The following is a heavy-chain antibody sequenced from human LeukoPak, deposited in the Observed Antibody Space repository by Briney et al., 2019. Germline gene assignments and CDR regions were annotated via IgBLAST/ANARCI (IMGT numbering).Heavy chain of an antibody. CDR3: ARASSITMIDAFDI. Sequence: PSETLSLTXTVSGGSICSYYWSWIRQSPGKGLEWLGYIYYSGSTNYNPSLKSRVTISVDTSKNQFSLKLSSVTAADTAVYYCARASSITMIDAFDIWGQGTMVTVSS. V-gene: IGHV4-59*01. D-gene: IGHD3-22*01. J-gene: IGHJ3*02. CDR2: IYYSGST. CDR1: GGSICSYY.